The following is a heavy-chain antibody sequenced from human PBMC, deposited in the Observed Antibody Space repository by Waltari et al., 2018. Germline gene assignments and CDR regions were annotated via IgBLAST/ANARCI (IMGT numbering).Heavy chain of an antibody. D-gene: IGHD2-15*01. CDR1: GDSICNTNC. CDR3: ARDRGRGLYLDS. Sequence: QLQLQESGPGLVTPSGTLSLTCAVAGDSICNTNCWSWVRQPPGKGQEGIGQVHHRGRPNYSPSFASRVTMTVHTYNNLLFLTLTSATAADTAVYYCARDRGRGLYLDSWGPGTLVTVSP. J-gene: IGHJ4*02. V-gene: IGHV4-4*02. CDR2: VHHRGRP.